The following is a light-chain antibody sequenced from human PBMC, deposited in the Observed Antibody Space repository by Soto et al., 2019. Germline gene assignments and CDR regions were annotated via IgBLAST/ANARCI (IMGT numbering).Light chain of an antibody. CDR1: QSISSW. J-gene: IGKJ1*01. CDR3: QHHNTYST. Sequence: DIQMTQSPSTLSASVGDRVTITCRASQSISSWLAWYQQKPGKAPKLLIYKASSLESGVPSRFSGSGSGTEFTLTISSLQPDDFATYYCQHHNTYSTFGQGTKVEIK. CDR2: KAS. V-gene: IGKV1-5*03.